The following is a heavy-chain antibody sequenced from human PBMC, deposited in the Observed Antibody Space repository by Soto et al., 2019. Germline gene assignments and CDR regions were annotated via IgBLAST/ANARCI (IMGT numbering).Heavy chain of an antibody. V-gene: IGHV3-23*01. CDR2: ISGIGGST. CDR3: ARGSSGYISSWYYFYY. Sequence: EVQLLESGGGLVQPGGSLRLSCAASGFTFTDYALSWVRQAPGKGLEWVATISGIGGSTYLADSVKGRVSISRDNSKNTVSLLMNSLRAEDTAVYFCARGSSGYISSWYYFYYWGRGTLVTVSS. J-gene: IGHJ4*02. CDR1: GFTFTDYA. D-gene: IGHD6-13*01.